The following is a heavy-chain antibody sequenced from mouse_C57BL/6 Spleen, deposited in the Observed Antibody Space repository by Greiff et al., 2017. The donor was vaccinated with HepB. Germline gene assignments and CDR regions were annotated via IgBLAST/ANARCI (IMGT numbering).Heavy chain of an antibody. CDR1: GYTFTSYW. J-gene: IGHJ3*01. CDR3: VSEGRITTVERFAY. D-gene: IGHD1-1*01. Sequence: QVQLQQPGAELVRPGTSVKLSCKASGYTFTSYWMHWVKQRPGQGLEWIGVIDPSDSYTNYNQKFKGKATLTVDTSSSTAYMQLSSLTSEDSAVYYCVSEGRITTVERFAYWGQGTLVTVSA. V-gene: IGHV1-59*01. CDR2: IDPSDSYT.